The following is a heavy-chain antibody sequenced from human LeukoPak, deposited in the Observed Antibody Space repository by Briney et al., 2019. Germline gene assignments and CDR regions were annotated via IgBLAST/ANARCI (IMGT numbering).Heavy chain of an antibody. D-gene: IGHD2-15*01. CDR1: GGSISGYY. CDR2: INHSGST. J-gene: IGHJ4*02. Sequence: PSETLSLTCAVYGGSISGYYWSWIRQPPGKGLEWIGEINHSGSTNYNPSLKSRVTISVDTSKNQFSLQLSSVTAADTAVYYCARVVGATSIDYWGQGILVTVSS. V-gene: IGHV4-34*01. CDR3: ARVVGATSIDY.